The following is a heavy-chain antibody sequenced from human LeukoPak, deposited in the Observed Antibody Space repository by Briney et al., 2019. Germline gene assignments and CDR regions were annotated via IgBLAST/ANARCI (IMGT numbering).Heavy chain of an antibody. V-gene: IGHV4-39*01. CDR3: ARNPYYYDSGSYYNSAFDI. D-gene: IGHD3-10*01. CDR2: IHYSGNT. Sequence: SETLSLTCTVSGGSISSSNYYWDWIRQPPGKGLEWIGSIHYSGNTYYNPSLKSRVTISVDTSKNQFSLKLSSVTAADTAVYYCARNPYYYDSGSYYNSAFDIWGQGTMVTVSS. J-gene: IGHJ3*02. CDR1: GGSISSSNYY.